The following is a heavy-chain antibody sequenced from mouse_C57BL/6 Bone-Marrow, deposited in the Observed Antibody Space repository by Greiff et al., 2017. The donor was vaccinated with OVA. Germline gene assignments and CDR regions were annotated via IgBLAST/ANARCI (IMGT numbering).Heavy chain of an antibody. J-gene: IGHJ2*01. V-gene: IGHV5-16*01. Sequence: DVQLVESEGGLVQPGSSMKLSCTASGFTFSDYYMAWVRQVPEKGLEWVANINYDGSSTYYLDSLKSRFIISRDNAKNILYLQMSSLKSEDTATYYCARDGSHYFDYWGQGTTLTVSS. CDR3: ARDGSHYFDY. CDR1: GFTFSDYY. CDR2: INYDGSST.